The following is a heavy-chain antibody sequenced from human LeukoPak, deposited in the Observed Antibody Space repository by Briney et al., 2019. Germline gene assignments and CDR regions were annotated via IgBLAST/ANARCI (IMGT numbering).Heavy chain of an antibody. V-gene: IGHV3-11*01. J-gene: IGHJ6*03. CDR2: ISSSGSTI. Sequence: PGGSLRLSCAASGFTFSDYYMSWIRQAPGKGLEWVSYISSSGSTIYYADSVKGRFTISRDNAKNSLYLQMNSLRAEDTAVYYCARDGHCGGDCYAIPNYYYYYMDVWGKGTTVTVSS. D-gene: IGHD2-21*01. CDR1: GFTFSDYY. CDR3: ARDGHCGGDCYAIPNYYYYYMDV.